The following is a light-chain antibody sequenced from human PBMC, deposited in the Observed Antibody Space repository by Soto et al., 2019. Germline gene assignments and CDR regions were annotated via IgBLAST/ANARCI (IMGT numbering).Light chain of an antibody. CDR3: QQYYSYLRT. V-gene: IGKV1-8*01. CDR1: QGFSSY. J-gene: IGKJ1*01. CDR2: AAS. Sequence: AIRMTQSPSSLSASTGDRVTITCRASQGFSSYLAWYQQKPGKAPKLLIYAASTLQSGVPSRFSGSGSGTDFTLTISCLQSEDFATYYCQQYYSYLRTFGQGTKV.